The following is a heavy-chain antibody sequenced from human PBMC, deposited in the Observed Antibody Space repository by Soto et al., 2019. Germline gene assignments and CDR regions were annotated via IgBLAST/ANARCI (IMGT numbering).Heavy chain of an antibody. J-gene: IGHJ4*02. Sequence: ASLKVSCKASGGTFSMSAINWVRQAPGQGLEWMGGIVPVFGKANYAQKFQGRVTITADESTSTGYMELRSLTSEDTAVYYCARDGTLYDSSAYYYVYWGQGTLVTVSS. CDR1: GGTFSMSA. CDR2: IVPVFGKA. V-gene: IGHV1-69*13. CDR3: ARDGTLYDSSAYYYVY. D-gene: IGHD3-22*01.